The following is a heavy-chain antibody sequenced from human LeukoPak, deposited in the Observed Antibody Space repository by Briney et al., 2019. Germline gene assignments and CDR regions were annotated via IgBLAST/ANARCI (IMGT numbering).Heavy chain of an antibody. J-gene: IGHJ5*02. CDR2: INPNSGGT. CDR3: ARDVRGGIVVVPAARGWFDP. D-gene: IGHD2-2*01. CDR1: GYTFTGYY. Sequence: ASVKVSCKASGYTFTGYYMHWVRQAPGQGLEWMGWINPNSGGTNYAQKFQGRVTMTRDTSISTAYMELSRLRSEDTAVYYCARDVRGGIVVVPAARGWFDPWGQGTLVTVSS. V-gene: IGHV1-2*02.